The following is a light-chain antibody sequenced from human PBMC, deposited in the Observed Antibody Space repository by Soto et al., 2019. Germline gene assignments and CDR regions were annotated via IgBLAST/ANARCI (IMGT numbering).Light chain of an antibody. CDR1: NIGGKS. Sequence: SYELTQPPSVSVAPGETASITCGGNNIGGKSVHWYQQKPGQAPALVISYDGDRPSGIPERFSGSNSGNTATLTISRVEAGDEADYYCQVWDSSSVLFGGGTKLTVL. CDR3: QVWDSSSVL. CDR2: YDG. V-gene: IGLV3-21*04. J-gene: IGLJ3*02.